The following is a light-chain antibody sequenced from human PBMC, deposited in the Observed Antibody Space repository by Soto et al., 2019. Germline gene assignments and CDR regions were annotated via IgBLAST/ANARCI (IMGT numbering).Light chain of an antibody. CDR2: LEGSGAY. J-gene: IGLJ2*01. CDR3: ETWDTNTRV. V-gene: IGLV4-60*02. CDR1: SGHSSYI. Sequence: QPVLTQSSSASASLGSSVKLTCTLSSGHSSYIIAWHQQQPGKAPRYLMNLEGSGAYNKGSGVPDRFSGSSSGADRYLTISHLQFEDEADYYCETWDTNTRVFGGGTKLTVL.